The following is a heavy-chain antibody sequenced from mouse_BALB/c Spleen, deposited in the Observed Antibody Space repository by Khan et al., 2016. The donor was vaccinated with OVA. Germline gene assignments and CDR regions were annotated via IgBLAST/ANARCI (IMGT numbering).Heavy chain of an antibody. CDR3: ARGENWSFDY. V-gene: IGHV5-4*02. CDR1: GFTFSDYY. Sequence: EVQLVESGGGLVKPGGSLKLSGAASGFTFSDYYMYWVRQTPEKRLEWVATISDGGSYTYYPASVKGRFTISRDNAKNNLYLQMSSLKSEDTAMYYCARGENWSFDYWGQGTTLTVSS. D-gene: IGHD4-1*01. CDR2: ISDGGSYT. J-gene: IGHJ2*01.